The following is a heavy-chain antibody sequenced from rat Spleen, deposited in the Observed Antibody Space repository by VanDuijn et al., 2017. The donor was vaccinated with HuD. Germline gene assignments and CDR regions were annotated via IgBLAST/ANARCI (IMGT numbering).Heavy chain of an antibody. CDR2: IWGNGNA. V-gene: IGHV2-13*01. D-gene: IGHD1-2*01. J-gene: IGHJ2*01. CDR1: GFSLSSHG. CDR3: AGADISAIYTDGI. Sequence: QVQLKESGPGLVQPSQTLSLTCTVSGFSLSSHGVIWVRQPPGKGLEWMGVIWGNGNANYNSPLKSRLSISRDTSKSQVYLKITSLQTEDTATYYCAGADISAIYTDGIWGQGVMVTVSS.